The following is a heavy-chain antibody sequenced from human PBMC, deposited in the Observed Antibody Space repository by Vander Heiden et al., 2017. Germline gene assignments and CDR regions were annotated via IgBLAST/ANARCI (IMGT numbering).Heavy chain of an antibody. J-gene: IGHJ4*02. Sequence: QVHLVESGGGVVQPGRSLRLSCAASGFIFRSYGMHWVRQAPGKGLEWLAIIWNDGSDQRYADFVKGRFTISRDNSKNTLYLQMNSLRDEDTATYYCARGYGVACYYIDSWGQGTLVTVSS. V-gene: IGHV3-33*01. CDR2: IWNDGSDQ. CDR3: ARGYGVACYYIDS. CDR1: GFIFRSYG. D-gene: IGHD2-21*01.